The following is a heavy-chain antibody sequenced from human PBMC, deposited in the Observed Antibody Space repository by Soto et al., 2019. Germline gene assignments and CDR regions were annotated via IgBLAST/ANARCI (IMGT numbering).Heavy chain of an antibody. CDR1: GFTFSSYW. V-gene: IGHV3-7*04. J-gene: IGHJ6*03. CDR2: IKQDGSEK. CDR3: GRGGVSNNYYGDV. Sequence: GGSLRLSCAGSGFTFSSYWMSWVRQAPGKGLEWVANIKQDGSEKYYVDSVKGRFTISRDNAKNSLYLQMNSLRAEDTAVYYWGRGGVSNNYYGDVGGKGTRVTVSS.